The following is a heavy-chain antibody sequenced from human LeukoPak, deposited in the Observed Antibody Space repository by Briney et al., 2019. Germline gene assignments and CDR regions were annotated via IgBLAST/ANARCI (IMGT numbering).Heavy chain of an antibody. V-gene: IGHV5-51*01. J-gene: IGHJ4*02. D-gene: IGHD3-9*01. CDR2: IYPGDSDT. Sequence: GASLKISCKGSGSSFTSYWIGWVRPMPGKGLEWMGIIYPGDSDTRYSPSFQGQVTISADKSISTAYLQWSSLKASDTAMYYCARHSEQLGYYDILTGYYIDYWGQGTLVTVSS. CDR3: ARHSEQLGYYDILTGYYIDY. CDR1: GSSFTSYW.